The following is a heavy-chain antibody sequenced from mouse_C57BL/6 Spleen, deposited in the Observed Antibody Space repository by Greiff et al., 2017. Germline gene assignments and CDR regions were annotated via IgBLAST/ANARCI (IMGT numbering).Heavy chain of an antibody. J-gene: IGHJ1*03. CDR1: GYTFTSYW. CDR3: ARSYGSSWYFDV. CDR2: IHPNSGST. D-gene: IGHD1-1*01. V-gene: IGHV1-64*01. Sequence: QVQLQQPGAELVKPGASVKLSCKASGYTFTSYWMHWVKQRPGQGLEWIGMIHPNSGSTNYNEKFKSKATVTVDKSSSTAYMPLSSLTSEDSAVYYCARSYGSSWYFDVWGTGTTVTVSS.